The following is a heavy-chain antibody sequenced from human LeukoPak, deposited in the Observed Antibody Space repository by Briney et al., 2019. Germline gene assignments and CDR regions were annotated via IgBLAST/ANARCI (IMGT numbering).Heavy chain of an antibody. CDR1: GGTFSSYA. J-gene: IGHJ6*02. CDR3: ARAWAKQDYYYYGMDV. V-gene: IGHV1-69*04. Sequence: SVKVSCKASGGTFSSYAISWVRQAPGQGLGWMGRIIPILGIANYAQKFQGRVTITADKSTSTAYMELSSLRSEDTAVYYCARAWAKQDYYYYGMDVWGQGTTVTVSS. CDR2: IIPILGIA.